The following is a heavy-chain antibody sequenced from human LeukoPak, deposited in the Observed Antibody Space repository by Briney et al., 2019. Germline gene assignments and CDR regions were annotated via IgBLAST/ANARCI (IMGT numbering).Heavy chain of an antibody. CDR1: GITFGDYA. CDR2: IRRKASGGTT. J-gene: IGHJ4*02. D-gene: IGHD3-22*01. Sequence: TGGSLRLSCTASGITFGDYAINWVRQAPGQGLEWVSFIRRKASGGTTEYAASVEGRFTISRDDSKNIAYLQMNSLKTEDTAVYYCTRGTYYYDTDAYLWDFDYWGQGTLVTVSS. CDR3: TRGTYYYDTDAYLWDFDY. V-gene: IGHV3-49*04.